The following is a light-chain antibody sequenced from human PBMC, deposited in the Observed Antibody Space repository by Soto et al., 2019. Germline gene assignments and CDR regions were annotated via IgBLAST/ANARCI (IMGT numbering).Light chain of an antibody. Sequence: EIVLTQSPATLSLSPGERATLSCWASQSVSSSLAWYQQKPGQVPRLLIYDASKRATGIPARFSGGGSGTDFTLTISSLEPEDFAVHYCQQRSSWPLTFGGGTKVEI. J-gene: IGKJ4*01. V-gene: IGKV3-11*01. CDR1: QSVSSS. CDR2: DAS. CDR3: QQRSSWPLT.